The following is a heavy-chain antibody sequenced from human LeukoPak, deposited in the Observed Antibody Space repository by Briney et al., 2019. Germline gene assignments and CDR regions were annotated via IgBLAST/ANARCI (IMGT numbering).Heavy chain of an antibody. J-gene: IGHJ4*02. V-gene: IGHV3-21*01. CDR3: ARELDYLPLGGVFDY. Sequence: GGSLRLSCAASGFTFSSYSMNWVRQAPVKGLEWVSSISSSSSYIYYADSVKGRFTISRDNAKNSLYLQMNSLRAEDTAVYYCARELDYLPLGGVFDYWGQGTLVTVSS. D-gene: IGHD2-8*02. CDR2: ISSSSSYI. CDR1: GFTFSSYS.